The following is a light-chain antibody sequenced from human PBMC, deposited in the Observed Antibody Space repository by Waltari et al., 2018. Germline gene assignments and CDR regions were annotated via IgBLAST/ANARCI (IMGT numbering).Light chain of an antibody. CDR2: LGS. Sequence: DMVMTQSQLSLPVTPGEQTSISCTSSQTLLHSNGYNYLDWYLQKPGQSPQLLIYLGSNRASGVPDRFSGSGSGTDFTLKISRVEAEDVVVYYCMQALQTPYTFGQGTKLEIK. CDR3: MQALQTPYT. CDR1: QTLLHSNGYNY. V-gene: IGKV2-28*01. J-gene: IGKJ2*01.